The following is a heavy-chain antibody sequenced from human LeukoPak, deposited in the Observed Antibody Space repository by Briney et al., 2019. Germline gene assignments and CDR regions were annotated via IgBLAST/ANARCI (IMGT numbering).Heavy chain of an antibody. D-gene: IGHD3-9*01. V-gene: IGHV1-18*01. Sequence: ASVKVSCKASGYTFTSYGISWVRQAPGQGLEWMGWISAYNGNTNYAQKLQGRVTMTTDTSTSTAYMELRSLRSDDTAVYYCARRGPVVTYYDILTGPNWFDPWGQGTLVTVSS. CDR3: ARRGPVVTYYDILTGPNWFDP. CDR2: ISAYNGNT. J-gene: IGHJ5*02. CDR1: GYTFTSYG.